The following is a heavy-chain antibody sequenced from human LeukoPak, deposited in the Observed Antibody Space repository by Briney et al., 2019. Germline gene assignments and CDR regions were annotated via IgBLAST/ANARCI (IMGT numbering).Heavy chain of an antibody. CDR1: GGTFISYA. CDR2: INPNSGGT. V-gene: IGHV1-2*02. D-gene: IGHD6-19*01. CDR3: ARVAVAGVHFDY. J-gene: IGHJ4*02. Sequence: ASVKVSCKASGGTFISYAISWVRQAPGQGLEGMGWINPNSGGTNYAQKFQGRVTMTRDTSISTAYMELSRLRSDDTAVYYCARVAVAGVHFDYWGQGTLVTVSS.